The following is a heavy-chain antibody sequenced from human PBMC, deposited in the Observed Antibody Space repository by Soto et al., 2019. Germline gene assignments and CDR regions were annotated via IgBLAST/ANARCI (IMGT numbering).Heavy chain of an antibody. Sequence: GGSLRLSCAASGFTFSSYGMHWVRQAPGKGLEWVAVISYDGSNKYYADSVKGRFTISRDNSKNTLYLQMNSLRAEDTAVYYCAKDRWLQLFSINYYYGMDVWGQGTTVTVSS. CDR2: ISYDGSNK. CDR1: GFTFSSYG. CDR3: AKDRWLQLFSINYYYGMDV. V-gene: IGHV3-30*18. D-gene: IGHD5-12*01. J-gene: IGHJ6*02.